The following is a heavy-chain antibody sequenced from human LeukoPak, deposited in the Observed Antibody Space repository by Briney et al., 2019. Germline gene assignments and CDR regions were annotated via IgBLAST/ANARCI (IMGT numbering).Heavy chain of an antibody. CDR1: GGSISSSSYY. D-gene: IGHD3-22*01. Sequence: SETLSLTCTVSGGSISSSSYYWGWIRQPPGKGLEWIGEINHSGSTNYNPSLKSRVTISVDTSKNQFSLKLSSVTAADTAVYYCARARAYYYDSSGYYSTVQIDYWGQGTLVTVSS. CDR2: INHSGST. V-gene: IGHV4-39*07. CDR3: ARARAYYYDSSGYYSTVQIDY. J-gene: IGHJ4*02.